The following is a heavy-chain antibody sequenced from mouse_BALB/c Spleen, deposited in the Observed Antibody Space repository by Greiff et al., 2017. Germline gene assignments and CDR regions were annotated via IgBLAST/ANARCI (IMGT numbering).Heavy chain of an antibody. CDR1: GFTFSSYY. D-gene: IGHD1-1*01. CDR2: INSNGGST. Sequence: EVKLVESGGGLVKLGGSLKLSCAASGFTFSSYYMSWVRQTPEKRLELVAAINSNGGSTYYPDTVKGRFTISRDNAKNTLYLQMSSLKSEDTALYYCARQRFYYAMDYWGQGTSVTVSS. V-gene: IGHV5-6-2*01. CDR3: ARQRFYYAMDY. J-gene: IGHJ4*01.